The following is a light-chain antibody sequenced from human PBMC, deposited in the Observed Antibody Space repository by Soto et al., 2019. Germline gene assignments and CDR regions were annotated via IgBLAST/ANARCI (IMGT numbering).Light chain of an antibody. CDR1: QSVSYY. V-gene: IGKV3-20*01. J-gene: IGKJ5*01. CDR2: GAS. Sequence: EIVMTQSPATLSMSPVERATLSCRASQSVSYYLAWYQQKPGQAPRLLIYGASSRATCIPDRFSGSGSGTDFTLTISRLEPEDFAVYYCQQYGSSTTFGQGTRLEIK. CDR3: QQYGSSTT.